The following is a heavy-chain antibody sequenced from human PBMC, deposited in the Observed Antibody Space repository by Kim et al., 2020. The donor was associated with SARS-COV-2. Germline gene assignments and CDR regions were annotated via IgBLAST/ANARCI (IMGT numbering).Heavy chain of an antibody. CDR3: ARWTTGITGTTSPNWFDP. CDR2: MNPNSGNT. J-gene: IGHJ5*02. CDR1: GYTFTSYD. V-gene: IGHV1-8*01. D-gene: IGHD1-7*01. Sequence: ASVKVSCKASGYTFTSYDINWVRQATGQGLEWMGWMNPNSGNTGYAQKFQGRVTMTRNTSISTAYMELSSLRSEDTAVYYCARWTTGITGTTSPNWFDPWGQGTLVTVSS.